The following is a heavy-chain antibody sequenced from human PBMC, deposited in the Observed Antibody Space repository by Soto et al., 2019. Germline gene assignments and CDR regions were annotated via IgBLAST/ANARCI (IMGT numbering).Heavy chain of an antibody. V-gene: IGHV4-39*01. D-gene: IGHD6-19*01. J-gene: IGHJ4*02. CDR1: GGSISSSSYY. Sequence: PSETLSLTCTVSGGSISSSSYYWGWIRQPPGKGLEWIGSIYYSGSTYYSPSLKSRVTTSVDTSKNQFSLKLSSVTAADTAVYYCARRSKYSSGWYDYWGQGTLVTVSS. CDR2: IYYSGST. CDR3: ARRSKYSSGWYDY.